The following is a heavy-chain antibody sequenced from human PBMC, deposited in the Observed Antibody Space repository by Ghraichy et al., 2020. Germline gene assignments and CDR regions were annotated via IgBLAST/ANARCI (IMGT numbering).Heavy chain of an antibody. J-gene: IGHJ4*02. CDR2: IYSGGST. CDR1: GFTVSSNY. V-gene: IGHV3-53*04. CDR3: AGGLGDWLLSSAFYYFDY. Sequence: GGSLRLSCAASGFTVSSNYMSWVRQAPGKGLEWVSVIYSGGSTYYADSVKGRFTISRHNSKNTLYLQMNSLRAEDTAVYYCAGGLGDWLLSSAFYYFDYWGQGTLVTVSS. D-gene: IGHD3-9*01.